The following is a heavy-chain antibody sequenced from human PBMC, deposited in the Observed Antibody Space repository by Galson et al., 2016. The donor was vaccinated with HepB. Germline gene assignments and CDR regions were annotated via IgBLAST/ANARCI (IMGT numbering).Heavy chain of an antibody. Sequence: SLRLSCAASGFTFSSYSMNWVRQAPGKGLEWVSSISNSSTYINCADSVKGRFTISRDNAKHSLYLQMNSLRAEDTAVYYCVRDEAAVEGSWWGLFDYWGQGTLVTVSS. D-gene: IGHD6-13*01. CDR3: VRDEAAVEGSWWGLFDY. CDR2: ISNSSTYI. J-gene: IGHJ4*02. CDR1: GFTFSSYS. V-gene: IGHV3-21*01.